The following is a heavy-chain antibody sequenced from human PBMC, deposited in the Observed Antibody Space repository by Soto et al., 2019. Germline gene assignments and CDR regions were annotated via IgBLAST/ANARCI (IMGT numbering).Heavy chain of an antibody. CDR3: TTDWSPYYGMDV. Sequence: GGSLRLSCAASGFTFSNAWMNWVRQAPGKGLEWVGRIKSKTDGGTTDYAAPVKGRFTISRDDPKNTLYLQMNSLKTEDTAVYYCTTDWSPYYGMDVWGQGTTVTVSS. V-gene: IGHV3-15*07. CDR1: GFTFSNAW. J-gene: IGHJ6*02. CDR2: IKSKTDGGTT.